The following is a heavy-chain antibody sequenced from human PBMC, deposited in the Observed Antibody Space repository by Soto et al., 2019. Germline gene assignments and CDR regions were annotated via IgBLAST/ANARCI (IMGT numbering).Heavy chain of an antibody. Sequence: QVQLQESGPGLVKPSQTLSLSCTLSGDSISSGNYYWGWIRHSPGKGLEWIAYINYSGSTYWNQSLRGRITMSVDTWKNQFSLKLRSVTAADTAVYYCARVPPGSGTYFIYYYVMDVWGQGTTVTVSS. CDR1: GDSISSGNYY. J-gene: IGHJ6*02. V-gene: IGHV4-30-4*01. CDR3: ARVPPGSGTYFIYYYVMDV. D-gene: IGHD3-10*01. CDR2: INYSGST.